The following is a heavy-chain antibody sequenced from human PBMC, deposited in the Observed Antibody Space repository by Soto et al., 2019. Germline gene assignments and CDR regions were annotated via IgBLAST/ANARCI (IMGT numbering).Heavy chain of an antibody. CDR3: ARAPSPFDFDYAIDV. D-gene: IGHD3-16*01. CDR1: GDSIGIGNKY. Sequence: SETLSLTCTVSGDSIGIGNKYWSWIRQAPGKGLEWIGYIFSSGTTYYNPSLKSRLTMSLDTSQNQFSLKLNSVKAADTAGYFCARAPSPFDFDYAIDVWGQGTPVTVSS. V-gene: IGHV4-30-4*02. CDR2: IFSSGTT. J-gene: IGHJ6*02.